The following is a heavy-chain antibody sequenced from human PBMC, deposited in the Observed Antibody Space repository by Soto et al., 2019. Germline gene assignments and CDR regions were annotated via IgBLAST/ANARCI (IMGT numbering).Heavy chain of an antibody. CDR1: GYTFTSYG. V-gene: IGHV1-18*01. Sequence: QVQLVQSGAEVKKPGASVKVSCKASGYTFTSYGISWVRQAPGQGLEWMGWISAYNGNTNYAQKLQGRVTMTTDTSTRTAYMEVRSMRSDDTAVYYCGREKGDIVVVVAATLGAGYFDYWGQGTLVTVSS. D-gene: IGHD2-15*01. J-gene: IGHJ4*02. CDR3: GREKGDIVVVVAATLGAGYFDY. CDR2: ISAYNGNT.